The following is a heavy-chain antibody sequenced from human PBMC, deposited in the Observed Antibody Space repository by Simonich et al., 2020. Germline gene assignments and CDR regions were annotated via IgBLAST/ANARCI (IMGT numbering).Heavy chain of an antibody. V-gene: IGHV3-74*01. Sequence: EVQLVESGGGLVQPGGSLRLSCAASGFNFISYWMTWVRQGPGKGLVWFSRIKGDVRSTSYADSVKGRCTNSRDNAKNTLYLQMNSLRAEDTAVYYCARNRLDYWGQGTLVTVSS. CDR1: GFNFISYW. CDR3: ARNRLDY. CDR2: IKGDVRST. J-gene: IGHJ4*02.